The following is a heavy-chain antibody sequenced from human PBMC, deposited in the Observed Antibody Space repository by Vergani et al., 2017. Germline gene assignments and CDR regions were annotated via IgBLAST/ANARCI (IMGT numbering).Heavy chain of an antibody. J-gene: IGHJ5*02. CDR2: ISGSGGST. CDR1: GFTFSSYA. CDR3: ARGDDILTLGGWFDP. V-gene: IGHV3-23*01. Sequence: EVQLLESGGGLVQPGGSLRLSCAASGFTFSSYAMSWVRQAPGKGLEWVSAISGSGGSTYYADSVKGRFTISRDNSKNTLYLQMNSLRAEDTAVYYCARGDDILTLGGWFDPWGQGTLVTVSA. D-gene: IGHD3-9*01.